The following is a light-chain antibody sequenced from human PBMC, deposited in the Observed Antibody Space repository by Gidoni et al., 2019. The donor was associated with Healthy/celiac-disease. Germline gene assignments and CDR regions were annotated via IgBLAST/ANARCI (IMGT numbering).Light chain of an antibody. J-gene: IGKJ2*01. Sequence: AIRMTPSPSSLSASTGDRVTITCRASQGISSSLAWYQQKPGKAPKLLIYAASTLQSGVPSRFSGSGSGTDFTLTISCLQSEDFATYYCQQYYSYPRTFGQGTKLQIK. CDR3: QQYYSYPRT. V-gene: IGKV1-8*01. CDR1: QGISSS. CDR2: AAS.